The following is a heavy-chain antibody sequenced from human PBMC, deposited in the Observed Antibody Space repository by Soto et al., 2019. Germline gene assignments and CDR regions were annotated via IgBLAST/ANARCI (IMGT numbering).Heavy chain of an antibody. CDR2: INHSGST. J-gene: IGHJ4*02. CDR3: ARGRGGSGLGY. CDR1: GGSFSGYY. Sequence: SETLSLTCAVYGGSFSGYYWSGIRQPPGKGLEWIGEINHSGSTNYNPALKSRVTISVDTSKNQFSLKLRSVTAADTAVYYCARGRGGSGLGYWSQGTLVTVSS. V-gene: IGHV4-34*01. D-gene: IGHD6-19*01.